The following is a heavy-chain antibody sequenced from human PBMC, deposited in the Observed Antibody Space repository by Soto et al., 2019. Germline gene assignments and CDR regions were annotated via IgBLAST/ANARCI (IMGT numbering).Heavy chain of an antibody. CDR2: ISAYNGNT. V-gene: IGHV1-18*01. CDR1: GYTFTSYG. Sequence: QVQLVQSGAEVKKPGASVKVSCKASGYTFTSYGISWVRQAPGQGLEWMGWISAYNGNTNYAQKLQGRATMTTDTSTRTAYMEVTSLRSDDPAVYYCARGLMVRGVKGGYYSSYWGQGAPVTVSS. D-gene: IGHD3-10*01. CDR3: ARGLMVRGVKGGYYSSY. J-gene: IGHJ4*02.